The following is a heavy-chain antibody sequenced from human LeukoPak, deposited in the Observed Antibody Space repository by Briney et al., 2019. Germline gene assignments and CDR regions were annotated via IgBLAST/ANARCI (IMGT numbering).Heavy chain of an antibody. CDR3: AKDGPLVGPYYFDY. V-gene: IGHV3-23*01. J-gene: IGHJ4*02. Sequence: PGGSLRLSCAASGFTFTSYAMNWVRQAPGKGLEWVSAISGSGVSTFYADSVKGRFTISRDNSKNTLYLQTNSLRDEDTAVYHCAKDGPLVGPYYFDYWGQGTLVTVSS. CDR2: ISGSGVST. D-gene: IGHD1-26*01. CDR1: GFTFTSYA.